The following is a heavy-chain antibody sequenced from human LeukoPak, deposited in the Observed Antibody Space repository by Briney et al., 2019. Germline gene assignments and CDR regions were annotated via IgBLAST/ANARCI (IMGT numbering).Heavy chain of an antibody. V-gene: IGHV3-64*01. CDR1: GFTFITYA. CDR2: IRSNGGIT. CDR3: ARVVWEPPLFARQYYYYYYYMDV. Sequence: GGSLRLSRAASGFTFITYAMYCVSQGLGKGLEYGSDIRSNGGITYYANSVKGSLTISTDNSKNTMYLQMGSLRAENMAVYYCARVVWEPPLFARQYYYYYYYMDVWGKGTTVTISS. J-gene: IGHJ6*03. D-gene: IGHD1-26*01.